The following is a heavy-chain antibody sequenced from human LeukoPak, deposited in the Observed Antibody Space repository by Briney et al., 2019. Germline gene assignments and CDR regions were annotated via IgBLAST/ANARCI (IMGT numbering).Heavy chain of an antibody. CDR3: ARHRCSGGSCYPMNWFDP. J-gene: IGHJ5*02. D-gene: IGHD2-15*01. Sequence: SETLSLTCAVYGGSFSGYYWSWIRQPPGKGLEWIGEINHSGSTNYNPSLKSRVTISVDTSKNQFSLKLSSVTAADTAVYYCARHRCSGGSCYPMNWFDPWGQGTPVTVSS. CDR1: GGSFSGYY. V-gene: IGHV4-34*01. CDR2: INHSGST.